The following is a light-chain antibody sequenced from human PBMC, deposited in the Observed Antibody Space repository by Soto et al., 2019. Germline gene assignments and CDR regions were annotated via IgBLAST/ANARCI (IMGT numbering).Light chain of an antibody. Sequence: EIVMTQSPATLSVSPGERATLSCRASQSVNSNLAWYQQKPGQAPRLLIYGASTRAAGIPARFSGSGSGTEFSLTISSLQSEDFAVYSCQQYNNRPPDTFGQGTKLDIK. V-gene: IGKV3-15*01. CDR2: GAS. J-gene: IGKJ2*01. CDR1: QSVNSN. CDR3: QQYNNRPPDT.